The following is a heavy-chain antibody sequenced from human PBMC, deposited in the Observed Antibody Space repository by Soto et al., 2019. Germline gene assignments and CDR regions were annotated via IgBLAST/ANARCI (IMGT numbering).Heavy chain of an antibody. J-gene: IGHJ2*01. CDR1: GFSLSTSGVG. CDR3: AHTVKYSYGSYWYFDL. V-gene: IGHV2-5*02. D-gene: IGHD5-18*01. Sequence: QITLKESGPTLVKPTQTLTLTCTFSGFSLSTSGVGVGWIRQPPGKALEWLALIYWDDDKRYSPSLKSRLTITKDTSKNQVVLTMTNMDPVDTATYYCAHTVKYSYGSYWYFDLWGRGTLVTVSS. CDR2: IYWDDDK.